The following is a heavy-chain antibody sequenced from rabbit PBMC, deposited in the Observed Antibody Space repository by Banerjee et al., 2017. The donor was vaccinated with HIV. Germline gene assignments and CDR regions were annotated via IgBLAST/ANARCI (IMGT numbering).Heavy chain of an antibody. J-gene: IGHJ4*01. CDR1: GFDFSTNT. Sequence: QSLEESGGDLVKPGASLTLTCTASGFDFSTNTMCWVRQAPGKGLEWVGCIATGSGNTYYASWAKGRFTISKTSSTTVTLQMTSLTAADTATYFCARDVTWGDWDLWGQGTLVTVS. D-gene: IGHD4-1*01. CDR2: IATGSGNT. V-gene: IGHV1S40*01. CDR3: ARDVTWGDWDL.